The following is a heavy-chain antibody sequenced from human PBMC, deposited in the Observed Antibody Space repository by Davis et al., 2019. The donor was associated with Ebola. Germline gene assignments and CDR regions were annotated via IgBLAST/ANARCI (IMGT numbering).Heavy chain of an antibody. D-gene: IGHD6-13*01. CDR3: ATKQQLVDYYYYGMDV. Sequence: ASVPVSCKASGYTFTRYYMHSVRQAPGQGLEWMGWINPNSGGTNYAQKFQGRLTMTRDTSISTAYMELSRLRSDDTAVYYCATKQQLVDYYYYGMDVWGQGTTVTVSS. CDR2: INPNSGGT. CDR1: GYTFTRYY. J-gene: IGHJ6*02. V-gene: IGHV1-2*02.